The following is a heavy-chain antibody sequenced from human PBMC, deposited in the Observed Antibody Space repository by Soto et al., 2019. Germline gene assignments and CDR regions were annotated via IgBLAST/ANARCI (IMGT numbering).Heavy chain of an antibody. CDR3: AREPRYCRGGSCSITGDAYDI. Sequence: EVQLVESGGGLVQPGGPLRLSCTASGFIVSDTYVNWVRQAPGKGLEWVSVISNRGDTHYADSVRGRFSLSRDISDNTLHLQVNNLRVEDTAVYYCAREPRYCRGGSCSITGDAYDIWGQGTMVTVSS. J-gene: IGHJ3*02. CDR1: GFIVSDTY. D-gene: IGHD2-15*01. CDR2: ISNRGDT. V-gene: IGHV3-66*01.